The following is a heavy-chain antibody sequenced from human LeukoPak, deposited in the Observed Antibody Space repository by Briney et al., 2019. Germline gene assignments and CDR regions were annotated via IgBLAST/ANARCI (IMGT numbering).Heavy chain of an antibody. D-gene: IGHD1-1*01. CDR3: ATGWNDAFDI. CDR1: GFTFSSYS. V-gene: IGHV3-53*01. J-gene: IGHJ3*02. CDR2: IYRGGST. Sequence: GGSLRLSCAGSGFTFSSYSMNWVRQAPGKGLEWVSVIYRGGSTYYADSLQGRFTISRDNSKNTLDLQMRSLRVEDTAVYYCATGWNDAFDIWGQGTMVTVSS.